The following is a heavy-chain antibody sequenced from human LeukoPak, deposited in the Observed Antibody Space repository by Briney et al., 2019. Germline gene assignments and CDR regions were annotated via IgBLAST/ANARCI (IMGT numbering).Heavy chain of an antibody. CDR2: INPSGGST. Sequence: GASVKVSCKASGYTFTNYYIHWVRQAPGQGLECMGIINPSGGSTNYAQKFQGRVTITADESTSTAYMELSSLRSEDTAVYYCAGSRDGYNPYYFDYWGQGTLVTVSS. V-gene: IGHV1-46*01. J-gene: IGHJ4*02. CDR3: AGSRDGYNPYYFDY. D-gene: IGHD5-24*01. CDR1: GYTFTNYY.